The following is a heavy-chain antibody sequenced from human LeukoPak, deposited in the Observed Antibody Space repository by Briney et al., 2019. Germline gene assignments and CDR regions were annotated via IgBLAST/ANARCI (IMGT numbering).Heavy chain of an antibody. Sequence: ASVTVSCKASGYTFTGYYMHWVRQAPGQGLEWMGWINPNSGGTNYAQKFQGRVTMTRDTSISTAYMELSRLRSDDTAVYYCAREDYYGSGSYHPWGQGTLVTVSS. V-gene: IGHV1-2*02. CDR1: GYTFTGYY. CDR3: AREDYYGSGSYHP. D-gene: IGHD3-10*01. CDR2: INPNSGGT. J-gene: IGHJ5*02.